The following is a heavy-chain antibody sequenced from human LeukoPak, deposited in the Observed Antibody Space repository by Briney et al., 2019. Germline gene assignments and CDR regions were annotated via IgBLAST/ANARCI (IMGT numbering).Heavy chain of an antibody. Sequence: GASVKVACTASGYTFTSYYMHWVRQAPGQGLEWMGIINPSGGSTSYAQKFQGRVTMTRDTSTSTVYMELSSLRSEDTAVYYCAGEPPGDGMDVWGQGTTVTVSS. D-gene: IGHD3-10*01. CDR2: INPSGGST. V-gene: IGHV1-46*01. CDR1: GYTFTSYY. J-gene: IGHJ6*02. CDR3: AGEPPGDGMDV.